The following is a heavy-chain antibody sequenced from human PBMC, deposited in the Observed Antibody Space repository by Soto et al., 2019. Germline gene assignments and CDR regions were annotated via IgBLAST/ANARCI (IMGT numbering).Heavy chain of an antibody. J-gene: IGHJ6*02. D-gene: IGHD2-21*02. CDR1: GYTFTSYG. CDR3: ARAAFVPTTAIDTHNYYGMDV. CDR2: ISAYNGNT. V-gene: IGHV1-18*01. Sequence: GASVKVSCKASGYTFTSYGISWVRQAPGQGLEWMGWISAYNGNTNYAQKLQGRVTMTTDTSTSTAYMELRSLRSDDTAVYYCARAAFVPTTAIDTHNYYGMDVWGQGTTVTVSS.